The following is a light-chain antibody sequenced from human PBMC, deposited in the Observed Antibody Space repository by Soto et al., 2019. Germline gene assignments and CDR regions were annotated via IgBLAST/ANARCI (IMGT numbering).Light chain of an antibody. CDR1: QSVGSY. Sequence: EIVLTQSPATLSLSPGDRATLSCRASQSVGSYLGWYQQRPGQAPRLLIYDASNRATSIPARFSGSGSGTDFTLTISSLEPEDFAVYYCQRRSDWPSTFGGGNKVEIK. CDR3: QRRSDWPST. V-gene: IGKV3-11*01. J-gene: IGKJ4*01. CDR2: DAS.